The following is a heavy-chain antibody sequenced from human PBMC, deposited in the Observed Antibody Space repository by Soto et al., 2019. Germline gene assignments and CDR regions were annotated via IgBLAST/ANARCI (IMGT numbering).Heavy chain of an antibody. D-gene: IGHD3-3*01. CDR3: ARGFGFLECIDY. CDR1: GFTFSSYA. Sequence: GGSLRLSCAASGFTFSSYAMHWVRQAPGKGLEWVAVISYDGSNKYYADSVKGRFTISRDNSKNTLYLQMNSLRAEDTAVYYCARGFGFLECIDYWGQGTLVTVSS. J-gene: IGHJ4*02. V-gene: IGHV3-30-3*01. CDR2: ISYDGSNK.